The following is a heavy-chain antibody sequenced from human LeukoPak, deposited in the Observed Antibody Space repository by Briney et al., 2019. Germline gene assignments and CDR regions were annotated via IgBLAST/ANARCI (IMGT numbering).Heavy chain of an antibody. V-gene: IGHV4-59*01. D-gene: IGHD1-1*01. CDR2: IYYSGST. J-gene: IGHJ5*02. Sequence: PSETLSLTCTVSGGSISYYYWSWIRQPPGKGLEWIGYIYYSGSTNYNPSLKSRVTISVDTSKNQFSLKLNSVTAADTAVYYCARTGTLGRSWFDPWGQGTLVTVSS. CDR3: ARTGTLGRSWFDP. CDR1: GGSISYYY.